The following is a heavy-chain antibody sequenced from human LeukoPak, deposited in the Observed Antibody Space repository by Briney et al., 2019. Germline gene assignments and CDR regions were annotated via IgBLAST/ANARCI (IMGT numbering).Heavy chain of an antibody. D-gene: IGHD3-9*01. V-gene: IGHV3-30*18. J-gene: IGHJ4*02. CDR2: MSYDGSNK. Sequence: GGSLRLSCAASGFTFSSYGMHWVRQAPGKGLEWVAVMSYDGSNKYYADSVKGRFTISRDNSKNTLYLQMNSLRAEDTAVYYCAKSPDFDWLLSALDYWGQGTLVTVSS. CDR3: AKSPDFDWLLSALDY. CDR1: GFTFSSYG.